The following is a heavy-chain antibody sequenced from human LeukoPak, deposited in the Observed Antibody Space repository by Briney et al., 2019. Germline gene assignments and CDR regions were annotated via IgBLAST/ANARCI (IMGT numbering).Heavy chain of an antibody. CDR1: GGTFNNYV. Sequence: ASVKVSCKASGGTFNNYVINWVRQAPGQGLEWMGGIIPIFGPAKYAQKFQGRVTIDADDSTGTSYMELSSLRSDDTAVYYCAREMATTSFDYWGQGTLVTVSS. D-gene: IGHD5-24*01. CDR2: IIPIFGPA. V-gene: IGHV1-69*13. J-gene: IGHJ4*02. CDR3: AREMATTSFDY.